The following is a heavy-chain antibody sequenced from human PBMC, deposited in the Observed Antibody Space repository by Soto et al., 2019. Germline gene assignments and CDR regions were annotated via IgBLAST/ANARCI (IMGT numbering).Heavy chain of an antibody. J-gene: IGHJ5*02. D-gene: IGHD4-17*01. CDR3: ATLPTTVTTLWFDP. CDR2: FDPEDGET. V-gene: IGHV1-24*01. Sequence: ASVKVSCKVSGYTLTELSIHWVRQAPGKGLEWMGGFDPEDGETIYAQKFQGRVTMTEDTSTDTAYMELSSLRSEDTAVYYCATLPTTVTTLWFDPWGQGTLVTVSS. CDR1: GYTLTELS.